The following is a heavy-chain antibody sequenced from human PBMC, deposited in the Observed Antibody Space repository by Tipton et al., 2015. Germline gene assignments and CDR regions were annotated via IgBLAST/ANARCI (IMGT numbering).Heavy chain of an antibody. CDR2: IQYSGST. J-gene: IGHJ4*02. V-gene: IGHV4-59*08. D-gene: IGHD3-9*01. CDR3: ACQDYDILTRDYQTVDY. Sequence: TLSLTCSVSSDSISKYYWSWIRQPPGKELEWIGYIQYSGSTNYNPSLKSRVTISRDTSKNQFSLKLTSVTAADTAVYYCACQDYDILTRDYQTVDYWGQGTLVTVSS. CDR1: SDSISKYY.